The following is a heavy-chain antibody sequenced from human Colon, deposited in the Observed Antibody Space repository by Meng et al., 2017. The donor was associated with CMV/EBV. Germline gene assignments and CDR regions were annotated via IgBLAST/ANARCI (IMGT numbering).Heavy chain of an antibody. V-gene: IGHV3-21*06. J-gene: IGHJ5*02. CDR1: GFYVNSFA. CDR3: ARDPDFDYGGPGRRLDL. CDR2: ITFRSFI. Sequence: GGSLRLSCAASGFYVNSFAMHWVRLVPGKGLEWISFITFRSFIHYADSLEGRISISRDNARNSVYLQMDSLRDEDTAIYYCARDPDFDYGGPGRRLDLWGRGTPVTVSS. D-gene: IGHD3-10*01.